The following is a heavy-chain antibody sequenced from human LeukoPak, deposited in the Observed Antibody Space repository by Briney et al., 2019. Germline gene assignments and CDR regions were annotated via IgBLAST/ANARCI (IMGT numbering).Heavy chain of an antibody. CDR2: IYYSGST. J-gene: IGHJ6*02. CDR1: GGSISSSSYY. Sequence: SETLSLTCTVSGGSISSSSYYWGWIRQPPGKGLEWIGSIYYSGSTYYNPSLKSRVTISVDTSKNQFSLKLSSVTAADTAVYYCARMDLRLTYYYYGLDVWGQGTTVTVSS. D-gene: IGHD3/OR15-3a*01. V-gene: IGHV4-39*07. CDR3: ARMDLRLTYYYYGLDV.